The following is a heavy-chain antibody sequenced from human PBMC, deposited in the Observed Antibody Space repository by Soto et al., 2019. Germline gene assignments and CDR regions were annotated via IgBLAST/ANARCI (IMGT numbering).Heavy chain of an antibody. D-gene: IGHD3-22*01. CDR1: AFTFSNYC. V-gene: IGHV3-7*04. J-gene: IGHJ6*02. CDR2: TNQDGSEK. Sequence: PAVSLRDPYSPSAFTFSNYCMNWIRQTPGHGLDRLAHTNQDGSEKYYVDSVKGRFTISRDNAKNSLYLQMNSLRAEDTAVYYCARFYYDSSGYLPSPYYYYYGMDVWGQGTTVTVSS. CDR3: ARFYYDSSGYLPSPYYYYYGMDV.